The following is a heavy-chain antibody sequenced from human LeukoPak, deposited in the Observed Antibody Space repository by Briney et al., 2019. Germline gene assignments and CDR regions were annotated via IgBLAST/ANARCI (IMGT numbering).Heavy chain of an antibody. CDR3: ARDIIVQGTSWNAFDI. V-gene: IGHV3-11*01. CDR1: GFTFSDYY. D-gene: IGHD2-2*01. CDR2: ISSSGSTI. J-gene: IGHJ3*02. Sequence: PGGSLRLSCAASGFTFSDYYMSWIRQAPGKGLERVSYISSSGSTIYYADSVKGRFTISRDNAKNSLYLQMNSLRAEDTAVYYCARDIIVQGTSWNAFDIWGQGTMVTVSS.